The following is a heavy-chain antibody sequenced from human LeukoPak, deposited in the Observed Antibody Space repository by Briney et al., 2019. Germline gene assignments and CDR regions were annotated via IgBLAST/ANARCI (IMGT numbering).Heavy chain of an antibody. J-gene: IGHJ4*02. CDR1: GGSISSYY. CDR2: IYHSGST. D-gene: IGHD1-26*01. Sequence: SETLSLTCTVSGGSISSYYWSWVRQPPGKGLEWIGEIYHSGSTNYNPSLKSRVTISVDKSKNQFSLKLSSVTAADTAVYYCARGGMGGGYYFDYWGQGTLVTVSS. CDR3: ARGGMGGGYYFDY. V-gene: IGHV4-4*02.